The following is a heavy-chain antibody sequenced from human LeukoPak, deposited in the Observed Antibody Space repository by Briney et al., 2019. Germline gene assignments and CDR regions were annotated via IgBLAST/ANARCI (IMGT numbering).Heavy chain of an antibody. CDR1: GFTFSDYY. D-gene: IGHD3-10*01. CDR2: ISSSSSYT. V-gene: IGHV3-11*05. Sequence: PGGSLRLSCAASGFTFSDYYMSWIRQAPGKGLEWVSYISSSSSYTNYADSAKGRFTISRDNAKNSLYLQMNSLRAEDTAVYYCARETRGAIDYWGQGTLVTVSS. CDR3: ARETRGAIDY. J-gene: IGHJ4*02.